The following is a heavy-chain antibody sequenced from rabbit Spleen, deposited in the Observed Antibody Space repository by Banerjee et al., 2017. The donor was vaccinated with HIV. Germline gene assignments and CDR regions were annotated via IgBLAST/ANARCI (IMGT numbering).Heavy chain of an antibody. Sequence: QEQLVESGGGLVQPEGSLTLTCKASGFSFSSSYDMCWVRQAPGKGLEWIACIGAGSSGSTYSATWAKGRFTISKTSSTTVTLQLNSLTAADTATYFCARNPGAVSRLWGQGTLVTVS. CDR1: GFSFSSSYD. CDR3: ARNPGAVSRL. D-gene: IGHD3-3*01. J-gene: IGHJ6*01. CDR2: IGAGSSGST. V-gene: IGHV1S45*01.